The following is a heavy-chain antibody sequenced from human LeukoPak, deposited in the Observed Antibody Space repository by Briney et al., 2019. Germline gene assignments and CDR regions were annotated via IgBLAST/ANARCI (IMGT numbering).Heavy chain of an antibody. V-gene: IGHV3-74*01. J-gene: IGHJ6*02. D-gene: IGHD2/OR15-2a*01. CDR3: ASYLTSIPSGMDV. CDR2: ISTDGSSR. CDR1: AFTFSSLC. Sequence: SLRPSCAPSAFTFSSLCMHWVRHEPQNGLGWASRISTDGSSRRYADSVKCRFTISRDNGKNTLYLQMNSLRAEDTAVYYCASYLTSIPSGMDVWGQGATITVSS.